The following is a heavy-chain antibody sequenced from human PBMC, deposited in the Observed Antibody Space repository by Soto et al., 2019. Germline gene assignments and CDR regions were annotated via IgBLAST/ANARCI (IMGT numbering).Heavy chain of an antibody. D-gene: IGHD3-22*01. CDR1: GFMFSSYA. J-gene: IGHJ3*02. CDR3: AADTNYYDSSGHYVVWRSGAFDI. CDR2: ISYDGSIK. V-gene: IGHV3-30-3*01. Sequence: HPGGSLRLSCAASGFMFSSYAMHWVRQAPGKGLEWVAVISYDGSIKYYADFVKGRFTISRDNSKNTLYLQMNSLRAEDTAVYYCAADTNYYDSSGHYVVWRSGAFDIWGQGTTVTVSS.